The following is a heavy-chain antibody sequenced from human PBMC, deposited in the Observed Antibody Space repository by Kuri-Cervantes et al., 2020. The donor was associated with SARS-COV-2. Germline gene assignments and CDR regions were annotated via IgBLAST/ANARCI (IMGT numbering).Heavy chain of an antibody. CDR3: VRDRTTWD. V-gene: IGHV3-74*01. CDR1: GFSPSGWW. Sequence: GESLKISCAASGFSPSGWWIHWVRQAPGKGLVWVSRAKGGERDAYYADSVKDRFTISSDSAKNMVYLEMDSLRAEDTAVYYCVRDRTTWDWGQGTLVTVSS. D-gene: IGHD2/OR15-2a*01. J-gene: IGHJ4*02. CDR2: AKGGERDA.